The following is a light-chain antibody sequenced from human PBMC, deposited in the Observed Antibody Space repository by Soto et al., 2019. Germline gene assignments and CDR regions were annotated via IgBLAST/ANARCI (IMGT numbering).Light chain of an antibody. CDR1: SSDVGAYNY. CDR2: AVS. CDR3: TSFTSSLTWV. Sequence: QSVLTQPAAVSGSPGQSVTISCTGTSSDVGAYNYVSWFQQHPGKAPKLLIYAVSYRPSGLSDRFSGSKSGNTASLTISGLQAEDEADYYCTSFTSSLTWVFGGGAKRPVL. J-gene: IGLJ3*02. V-gene: IGLV2-14*01.